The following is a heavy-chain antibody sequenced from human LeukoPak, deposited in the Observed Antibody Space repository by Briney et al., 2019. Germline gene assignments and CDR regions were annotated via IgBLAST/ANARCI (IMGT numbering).Heavy chain of an antibody. V-gene: IGHV5-51*01. J-gene: IGHJ3*01. CDR1: GYSFTNYW. CDR2: IYPGDSDT. CDR3: ARPLRNCGGDCSVSAFDV. D-gene: IGHD2-21*02. Sequence: GESLKISCKGSGYSFTNYWIGWVRPMPGKGLEWMGIIYPGDSDTRYSPSFQGQVTISADKSSNTAYLQWSSLKASDTAMYYCARPLRNCGGDCSVSAFDVWGQGTMVTVSS.